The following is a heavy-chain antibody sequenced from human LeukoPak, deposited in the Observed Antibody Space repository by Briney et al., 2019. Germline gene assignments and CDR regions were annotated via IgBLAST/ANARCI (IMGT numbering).Heavy chain of an antibody. Sequence: SETLSHTCTVSGGSISSYYWSWIRQPPGKGLEWIGYIYYSGSTNYNPSLKSRVTISVDTSKNQSSLKLSSVTAADTAVYYCARGRSYAAGVWGQGTLVTVSS. CDR3: ARGRSYAAGV. CDR1: GGSISSYY. V-gene: IGHV4-59*01. D-gene: IGHD3-16*01. J-gene: IGHJ4*02. CDR2: IYYSGST.